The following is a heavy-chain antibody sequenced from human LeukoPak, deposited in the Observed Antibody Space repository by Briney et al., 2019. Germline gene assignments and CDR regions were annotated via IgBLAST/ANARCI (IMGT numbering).Heavy chain of an antibody. Sequence: SVKGSRKASGGTFSSYAISWVRQAPGQGLEWMGRIIPIFGIANYAQKFQGRVTITADKSTSTAYMELSSLRSEDTAVYYCARQTIFGVVPHNWFDPWGQGTLVTVSS. CDR1: GGTFSSYA. CDR3: ARQTIFGVVPHNWFDP. J-gene: IGHJ5*02. V-gene: IGHV1-69*04. CDR2: IIPIFGIA. D-gene: IGHD3-3*01.